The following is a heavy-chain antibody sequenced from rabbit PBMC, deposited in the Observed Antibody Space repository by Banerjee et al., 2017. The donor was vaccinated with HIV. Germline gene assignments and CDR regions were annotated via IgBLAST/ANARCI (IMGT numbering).Heavy chain of an antibody. CDR1: GIDFSDDAY. J-gene: IGHJ6*01. CDR2: IYTGSGAT. D-gene: IGHD8-1*01. Sequence: QQQLEESGGGLVKPGGTLTLTCTASGIDFSDDAYMCWVRQAPGKGLELFGCIYTGSGATWYASWVNGRFTISRSTSLNTVDLKMTSLTAADTATYFCARDRDTGSVYYFDLWGPGTLVTVS. CDR3: ARDRDTGSVYYFDL. V-gene: IGHV1S43*01.